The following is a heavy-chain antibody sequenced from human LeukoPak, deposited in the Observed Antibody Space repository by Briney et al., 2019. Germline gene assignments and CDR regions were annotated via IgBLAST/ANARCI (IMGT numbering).Heavy chain of an antibody. CDR2: IYDNGNT. D-gene: IGHD3-22*01. J-gene: IGHJ4*02. CDR1: GDSISSRSNY. V-gene: IGHV4-39*07. Sequence: SETLSLTCPVSGDSISSRSNYWGWIRQPPGKGLEWIGCIYDNGNTYYNPSRRSRVTISLDTSKNQFSLKVTSVTAADAALYYXXXXRXSDTAIAYWGPGTLVTVSS. CDR3: XXXRXSDTAIAY.